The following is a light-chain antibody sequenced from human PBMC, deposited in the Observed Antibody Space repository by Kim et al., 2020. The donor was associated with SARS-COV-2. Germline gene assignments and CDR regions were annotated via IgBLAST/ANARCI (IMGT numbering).Light chain of an antibody. CDR3: QSYDSSNHWV. V-gene: IGLV6-57*03. Sequence: PVTNSCTRSGGRIAGNYVQWYQQRPGSAPTTVIYEDNQRPSGVPARFSGSIDSSSNSASLTISGLKTEDEAYYYCQSYDSSNHWVFGGGTQLTVL. CDR2: EDN. J-gene: IGLJ3*02. CDR1: GGRIAGNY.